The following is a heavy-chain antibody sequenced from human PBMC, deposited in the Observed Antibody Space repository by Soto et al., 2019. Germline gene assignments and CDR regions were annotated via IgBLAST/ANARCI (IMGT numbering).Heavy chain of an antibody. CDR2: IGTAGDT. J-gene: IGHJ4*02. D-gene: IGHD3-3*01. CDR1: GFTFSSYD. V-gene: IGHV3-13*01. Sequence: EVQLVESGGGLVQPGGSLRLSCAASGFTFSSYDMHWVRQATGKGLEWVSAIGTAGDTYYPGSVKGRFTISRENATNSMYMQRNSLSAADTAVYYCARATEETRGHGFYDYWGQGTLVTVSS. CDR3: ARATEETRGHGFYDY.